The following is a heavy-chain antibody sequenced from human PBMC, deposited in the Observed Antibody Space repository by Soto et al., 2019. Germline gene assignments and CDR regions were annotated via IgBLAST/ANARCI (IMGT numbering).Heavy chain of an antibody. CDR1: GGSFSGYY. V-gene: IGHV4-34*01. Sequence: PSETLSLTCAVYGGSFSGYYWSWIRQPPGKGLEWIGEINHSGSTNYNPSLESRVTISVDTSKNQFSLKLSSVTAADTAVYYCAREGQQLFGAFDIWGQGTMVTVSS. CDR2: INHSGST. J-gene: IGHJ3*02. CDR3: AREGQQLFGAFDI. D-gene: IGHD6-13*01.